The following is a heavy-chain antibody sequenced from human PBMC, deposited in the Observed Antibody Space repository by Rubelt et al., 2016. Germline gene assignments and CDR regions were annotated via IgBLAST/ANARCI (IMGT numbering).Heavy chain of an antibody. D-gene: IGHD6-19*01. CDR1: GYTFTGYY. V-gene: IGHV1-2*02. CDR2: ITPNSGGT. CDR3: ARDLYKGPRWLVAY. J-gene: IGHJ4*02. Sequence: QVQLVQSGAEVKKPGASVKVSCKASGYTFTGYYMHWVRQAPGQGLEWMGWITPNSGGTNYAQKFQGSVTMTSDTSISTAYKELSRLRSDDTAVYYCARDLYKGPRWLVAYWGQGTLVTVSS.